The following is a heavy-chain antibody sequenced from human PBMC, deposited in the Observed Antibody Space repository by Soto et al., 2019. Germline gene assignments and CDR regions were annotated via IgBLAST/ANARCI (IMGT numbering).Heavy chain of an antibody. V-gene: IGHV1-46*01. CDR3: ARDGRSSYSSGWYYFDY. Sequence: QVQLVQSGAEVKKPGASVKVSCKASGYTFTSYYMHWVRQAPGQGLEWMGIINPSGGSTSYAQKFQGRVTLIRDTTTSTDYTEMNSLRSEDTAVYYCARDGRSSYSSGWYYFDYLGQGTLVTVSS. CDR1: GYTFTSYY. D-gene: IGHD6-19*01. CDR2: INPSGGST. J-gene: IGHJ4*02.